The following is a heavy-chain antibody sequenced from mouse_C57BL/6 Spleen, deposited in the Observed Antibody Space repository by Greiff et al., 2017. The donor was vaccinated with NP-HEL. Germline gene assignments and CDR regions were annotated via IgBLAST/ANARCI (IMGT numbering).Heavy chain of an antibody. J-gene: IGHJ4*01. CDR2: INPSNGGT. V-gene: IGHV1-53*01. Sequence: QVQLQQPGAELVMPGALVKLSCKASGYTFTSYWMHWVKQRPGQGLEWIGNINPSNGGTNYNEKFKSKATLTVDKSSSTAYMQLSSLTSEDSAVYYCARGPIYYYGSSYRYAMDYWGQGTSVTVSS. CDR1: GYTFTSYW. D-gene: IGHD1-1*01. CDR3: ARGPIYYYGSSYRYAMDY.